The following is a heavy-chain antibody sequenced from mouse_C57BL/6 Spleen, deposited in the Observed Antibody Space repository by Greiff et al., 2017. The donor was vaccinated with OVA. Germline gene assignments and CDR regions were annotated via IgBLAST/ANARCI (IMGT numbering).Heavy chain of an antibody. D-gene: IGHD1-1*01. V-gene: IGHV1-64*01. CDR3: AKRGATVVEGWYFDV. Sequence: QVHVKQPGAELVKPGASVKLSCKASGYTFTSYWMHWVKQRPGQGLEWIGMIHPNSGSTNYNEKFKSKATLTVDKSSSTAYMQLSSLTSEDSAVYYCAKRGATVVEGWYFDVWGTGTTVTVSS. J-gene: IGHJ1*03. CDR2: IHPNSGST. CDR1: GYTFTSYW.